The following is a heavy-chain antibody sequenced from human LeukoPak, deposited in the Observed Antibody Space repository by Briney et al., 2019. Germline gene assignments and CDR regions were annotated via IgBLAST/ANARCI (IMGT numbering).Heavy chain of an antibody. CDR3: ARRSPDTAMARRAFDI. V-gene: IGHV5-51*01. CDR1: GYSFTSYW. Sequence: GESLKISCKGSGYSFTSYWIGWVRQMPGKGLEWMGIIYPGDSDTRYSPSFQGQVTISADKSISTAYLQWSSLKASDTAMYYCARRSPDTAMARRAFDIWGQGTMVTVSS. CDR2: IYPGDSDT. D-gene: IGHD5-18*01. J-gene: IGHJ3*02.